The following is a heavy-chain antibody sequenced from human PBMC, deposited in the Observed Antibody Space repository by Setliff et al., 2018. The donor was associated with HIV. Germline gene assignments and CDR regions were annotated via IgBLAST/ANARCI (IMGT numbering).Heavy chain of an antibody. D-gene: IGHD1-26*01. J-gene: IGHJ4*02. Sequence: PLETLSLTCSVAGASMTSHYLTWIRQPRGMGLEWIGNIYGSGTTKYNPSLRSRVTISVDKAKNQLSLSLDSVTAADTAVYYCATYSAGEGGRGYWGQGRLVTVSS. CDR3: ATYSAGEGGRGY. CDR1: GASMTSHY. CDR2: IYGSGTT. V-gene: IGHV4-59*11.